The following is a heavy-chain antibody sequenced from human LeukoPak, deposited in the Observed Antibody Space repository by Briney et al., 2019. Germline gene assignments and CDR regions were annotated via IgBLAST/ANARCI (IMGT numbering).Heavy chain of an antibody. CDR1: GFTFDDYG. V-gene: IGHV3-20*01. Sequence: PGGSLRLSCAASGFTFDDYGMSWVRHAPRKGLEWVSGINWNGGSTGYADSVKGRFTISRDNAKNSLYLQMNSLRAEDTALYHCARDLTSENWFDPWGQGTLVTVSS. CDR3: ARDLTSENWFDP. J-gene: IGHJ5*02. CDR2: INWNGGST. D-gene: IGHD6-6*01.